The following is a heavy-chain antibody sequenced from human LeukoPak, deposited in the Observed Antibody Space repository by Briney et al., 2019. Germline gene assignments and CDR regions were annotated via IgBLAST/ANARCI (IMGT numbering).Heavy chain of an antibody. V-gene: IGHV4-61*02. CDR2: IYTSGST. D-gene: IGHD3-10*01. CDR3: ARTYGSGSYLWFDP. Sequence: SETLSLTCTVSGGSISSGSYYWSWIRQPAGEGLEWIGRIYTSGSTNYNPSLKSRVTISVDTSKNQFSLKLSSVTAADTAVYYCARTYGSGSYLWFDPWGQGTLVTVSS. J-gene: IGHJ5*02. CDR1: GGSISSGSYY.